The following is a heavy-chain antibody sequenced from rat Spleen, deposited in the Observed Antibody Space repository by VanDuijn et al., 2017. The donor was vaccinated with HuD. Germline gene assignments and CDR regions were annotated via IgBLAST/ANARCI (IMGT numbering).Heavy chain of an antibody. CDR1: GFTFSDYY. J-gene: IGHJ2*01. D-gene: IGHD1-9*01. CDR3: GKGMGITN. V-gene: IGHV4-2*01. Sequence: EVQLVESGGGLVQPGRSLKLSCAASGFTFSDYYMAWVRQAPGKGLEWIGEINKDSSTINYTPSLKDKFTISRDNAENTVYLQMNSLRSEDTATYYCGKGMGITNWGQGVMVTVSS. CDR2: INKDSSTI.